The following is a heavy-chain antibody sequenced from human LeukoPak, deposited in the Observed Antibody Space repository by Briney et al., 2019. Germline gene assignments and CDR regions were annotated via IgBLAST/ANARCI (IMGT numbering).Heavy chain of an antibody. CDR2: IYYSGST. Sequence: PSETLSLTCAVSGGSISSNSYYWGWVRQPPGKGLEWIGSIYYSGSTYYNPSLKSRVTISVDTSKNQFSLKLSSVTAADTAVYYCARTRYYYNSRSYGAPYYFDYWGQGTLVTVSS. CDR3: ARTRYYYNSRSYGAPYYFDY. D-gene: IGHD3-10*01. CDR1: GGSISSNSYY. V-gene: IGHV4-39*01. J-gene: IGHJ4*02.